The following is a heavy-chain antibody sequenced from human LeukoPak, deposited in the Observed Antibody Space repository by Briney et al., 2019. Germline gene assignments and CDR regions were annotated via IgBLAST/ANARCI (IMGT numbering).Heavy chain of an antibody. CDR1: GGSISSGSYY. Sequence: SETLSLTCTVSGGSISSGSYYWSWIRQPAGKGLEWIGRIYTSGSTNYNPSLKSRVTISVDTSKNQFSLKLSSVTAADTAVYYCARGQYSSGWYRYYYYMDVWGKGTTVTVSS. CDR3: ARGQYSSGWYRYYYYMDV. CDR2: IYTSGST. J-gene: IGHJ6*03. V-gene: IGHV4-61*02. D-gene: IGHD6-19*01.